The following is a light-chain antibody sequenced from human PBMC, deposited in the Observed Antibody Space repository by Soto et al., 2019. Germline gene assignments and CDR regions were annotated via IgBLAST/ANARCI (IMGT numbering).Light chain of an antibody. V-gene: IGKV1-39*01. CDR3: QQSYSTRYT. CDR1: QSISDN. CDR2: AAS. J-gene: IGKJ2*01. Sequence: EMTQSPSSLSASVGDRVTITCRASQSISDNVNWYQFQPGKAPKLLIYAASSLQTGVPSRFSGSGSGTDFALIISSLQPEDSATYYCQQSYSTRYTFGQGTKLEIK.